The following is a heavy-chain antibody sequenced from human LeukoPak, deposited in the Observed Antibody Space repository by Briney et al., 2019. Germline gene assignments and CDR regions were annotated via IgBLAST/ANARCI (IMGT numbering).Heavy chain of an antibody. J-gene: IGHJ6*02. Sequence: GGSLRLSCAASGFTFSSYGMHWVRQAPGKGLEWVSLISSGGTYEYYADSVKGRFTISRDNSKNTLYLQLNSLRAEDTAVYYCARGVVAATNAAYYGMDVWGQGTTVTVSS. D-gene: IGHD2-15*01. CDR2: ISSGGTYE. CDR1: GFTFSSYG. V-gene: IGHV3-30*03. CDR3: ARGVVAATNAAYYGMDV.